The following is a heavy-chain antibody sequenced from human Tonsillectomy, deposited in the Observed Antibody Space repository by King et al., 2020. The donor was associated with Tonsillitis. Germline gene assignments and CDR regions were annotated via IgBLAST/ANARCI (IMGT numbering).Heavy chain of an antibody. CDR1: GFTFSSYD. CDR3: ARGAYCSSTSCQSYYYYGMDV. V-gene: IGHV3-13*01. Sequence: EVQLVESGGGLVQPGGSLRLSCAASGFTFSSYDMHWVRQATGKGLEWVSAIGTAGDTYYPGSVKGRFTISRENAKNSLYLQMNSLRAGDTAVYYCARGAYCSSTSCQSYYYYGMDVWGQGTTVTVSS. J-gene: IGHJ6*02. CDR2: IGTAGDT. D-gene: IGHD2-2*01.